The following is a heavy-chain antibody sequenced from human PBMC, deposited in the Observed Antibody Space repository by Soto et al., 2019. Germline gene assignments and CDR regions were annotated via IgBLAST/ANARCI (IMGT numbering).Heavy chain of an antibody. J-gene: IGHJ1*01. CDR2: VHFSGSL. CDR3: GRGGDAHKMGRH. CDR1: DDSLSSNNYY. D-gene: IGHD2-2*01. Sequence: QVQLQESGPGLVKPSETLSLTCSVSDDSLSSNNYYWSWIRQPPGRGLEWIGFVHFSGSLHYNASLKSRATISVDTSRRQISLKLTSLTAADTAVYFCGRGGDAHKMGRHWGLGTLVTVSS. V-gene: IGHV4-61*01.